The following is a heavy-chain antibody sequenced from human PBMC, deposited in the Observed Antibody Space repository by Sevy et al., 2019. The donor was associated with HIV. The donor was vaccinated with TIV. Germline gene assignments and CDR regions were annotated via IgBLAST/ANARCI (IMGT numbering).Heavy chain of an antibody. V-gene: IGHV3-7*03. J-gene: IGHJ6*02. D-gene: IGHD2-2*01. Sequence: GGSLRLSCGGSGFTFSSYWMSWVRQAPGKGLEWVANIKKDGSERYYVDSVKGRITISRDKVKKSLYLQMNRRRTEDTALDYCASDCGSIKCLWGLDVWGQGTTVTVSS. CDR2: IKKDGSER. CDR3: ASDCGSIKCLWGLDV. CDR1: GFTFSSYW.